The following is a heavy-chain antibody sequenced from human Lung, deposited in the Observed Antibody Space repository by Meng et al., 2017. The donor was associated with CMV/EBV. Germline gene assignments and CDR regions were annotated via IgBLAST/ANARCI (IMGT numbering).Heavy chain of an antibody. J-gene: IGHJ2*01. Sequence: SWFSLNIAGLGVGWVRQPPGKAPEWLALVYWNDDNRYSPSLRNRLTITKDTSKNQAVLTMSNMDPVDTATYYCAHYGDYRFGWYFDLWGRGTLVTVSS. CDR2: VYWNDDN. CDR3: AHYGDYRFGWYFDL. D-gene: IGHD4-17*01. V-gene: IGHV2-5*01. CDR1: WFSLNIAGLG.